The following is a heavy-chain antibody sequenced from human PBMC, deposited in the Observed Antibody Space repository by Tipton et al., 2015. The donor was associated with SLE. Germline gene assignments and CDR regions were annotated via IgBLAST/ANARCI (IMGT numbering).Heavy chain of an antibody. J-gene: IGHJ5*02. Sequence: SLRLSCAASGFTFRNHALSWVRQAPGKGLEWVSSISTGGDTTYYADSVRGRFTISRDNSKNTLYLQMNILSAGDTAVYYCTKGFPSLTWFGDWGQGALVTVSS. CDR2: ISTGGDTT. CDR1: GFTFRNHA. CDR3: TKGFPSLTWFGD. D-gene: IGHD3-16*02. V-gene: IGHV3-23*01.